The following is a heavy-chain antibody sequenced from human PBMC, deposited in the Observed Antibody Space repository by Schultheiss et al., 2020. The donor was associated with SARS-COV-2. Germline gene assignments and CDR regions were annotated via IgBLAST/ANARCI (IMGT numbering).Heavy chain of an antibody. CDR2: IYTSGST. D-gene: IGHD5-12*01. V-gene: IGHV4-61*02. Sequence: SETLSLTCTVSGGSISSGGYYWSWIRQHPGKGLEWIGRIYTSGSTNYNPSLKSRVTISVDTSKNQFSLKLSSVTAVDTAVYYCARAYSGYEVDPSLGWYFDLWGRGTLVTVSS. J-gene: IGHJ2*01. CDR3: ARAYSGYEVDPSLGWYFDL. CDR1: GGSISSGGYY.